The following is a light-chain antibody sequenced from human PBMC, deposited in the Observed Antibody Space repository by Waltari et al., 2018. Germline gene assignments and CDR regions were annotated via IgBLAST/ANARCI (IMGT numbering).Light chain of an antibody. Sequence: DIQMTQSPSSLSASVGDRVTITCRASQSISSYLNWYQQKPGKAPKLLIYGTSSLQSGVTSRFRGSGSGTDFTLTISSLQPEDFATYYCQQSSSTPPWTFGQGTKVEI. CDR2: GTS. CDR3: QQSSSTPPWT. CDR1: QSISSY. J-gene: IGKJ1*01. V-gene: IGKV1-39*01.